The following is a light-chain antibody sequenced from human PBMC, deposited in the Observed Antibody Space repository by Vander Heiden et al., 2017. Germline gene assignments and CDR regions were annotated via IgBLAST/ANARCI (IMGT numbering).Light chain of an antibody. CDR3: QRYDTYS. V-gene: IGKV1-5*01. CDR2: DAS. CDR1: ESLSSW. Sequence: DIQMTQSPSTLSASVGDRVTITCRATESLSSWLAWYQQKPGKAPKLLIYDASTLESGVPSRFSGSGSGTEFTLTISSLQPDDFATYYCQRYDTYSFGPGTKVDLK. J-gene: IGKJ3*01.